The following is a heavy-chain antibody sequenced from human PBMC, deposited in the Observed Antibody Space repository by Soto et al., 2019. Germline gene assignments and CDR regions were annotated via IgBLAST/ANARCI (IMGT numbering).Heavy chain of an antibody. Sequence: SVKLSCKASGFTFTSSAVQWVRQARGQRLEWIGWIVVGSGNTNYAQKFQERVTITRDMSTSTAYMELSSLRSEDTAVYYCAADVKSYSNLLDYWGQGTLVTVSS. CDR3: AADVKSYSNLLDY. CDR2: IVVGSGNT. J-gene: IGHJ4*02. CDR1: GFTFTSSA. D-gene: IGHD4-4*01. V-gene: IGHV1-58*01.